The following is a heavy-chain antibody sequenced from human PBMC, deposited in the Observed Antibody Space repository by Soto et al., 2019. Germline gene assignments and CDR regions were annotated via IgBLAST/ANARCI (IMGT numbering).Heavy chain of an antibody. V-gene: IGHV3-74*01. Sequence: EVQLAXSGGGLVQPGGSLRLSCAASGITFSNYWMHWVRQAPGKGLVWVSRINSDGTTINYADSVKGRFTXXXDXAKXXXXXXXXXXXXXXXXVYYCARGMSTXTAPAWGVWGQGTTVTVSS. CDR3: ARGMSTXTAPAWGV. D-gene: IGHD4-4*01. CDR1: GITFSNYW. J-gene: IGHJ6*02. CDR2: INSDGTTI.